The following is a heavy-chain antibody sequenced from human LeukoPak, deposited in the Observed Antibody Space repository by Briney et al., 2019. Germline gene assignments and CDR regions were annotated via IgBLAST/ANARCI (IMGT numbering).Heavy chain of an antibody. D-gene: IGHD1-26*01. CDR2: IYYSGST. J-gene: IGHJ2*01. CDR3: ARRLGSGIDWYFDL. CDR1: GGSISSYY. Sequence: SETLSLTCTVSGGSISSYYWSWIRQPPGEGLEWIGYIYYSGSTNYNPSLKSRVTISVDTSKNQFSLKLSSVTAADTAVYYCARRLGSGIDWYFDLWGRGTLVTVSS. V-gene: IGHV4-59*08.